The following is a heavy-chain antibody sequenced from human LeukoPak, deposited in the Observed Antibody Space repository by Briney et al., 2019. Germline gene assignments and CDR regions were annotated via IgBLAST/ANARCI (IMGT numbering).Heavy chain of an antibody. CDR2: IRYDGSNK. V-gene: IGHV3-30*02. D-gene: IGHD1-26*01. CDR3: AKDHGYSGSCSDY. J-gene: IGHJ4*02. Sequence: GGSLRLSCAASGFTFSSYGMHWVRQAPGKGLEWVAFIRYDGSNKYYADSVKGRFTISRDNSKNTLYLQMNSLRAEDTAVYYCAKDHGYSGSCSDYWGQGTLVTVSS. CDR1: GFTFSSYG.